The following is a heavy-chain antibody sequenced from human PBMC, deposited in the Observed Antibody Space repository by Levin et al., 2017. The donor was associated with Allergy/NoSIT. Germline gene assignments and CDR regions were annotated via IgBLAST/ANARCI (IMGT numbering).Heavy chain of an antibody. V-gene: IGHV5-10-1*01. CDR1: GYSFTSYW. CDR3: ARVGLPGIAAAGAPFDY. D-gene: IGHD6-13*01. Sequence: GESLKISCKGSGYSFTSYWISWVRQMPGKGLEWMGRIDPSDSYTNYSPSFQGHVTISADKSISTAYLQWSSLKASDTAMYYCARVGLPGIAAAGAPFDYWGLGTLVTVSS. CDR2: IDPSDSYT. J-gene: IGHJ4*02.